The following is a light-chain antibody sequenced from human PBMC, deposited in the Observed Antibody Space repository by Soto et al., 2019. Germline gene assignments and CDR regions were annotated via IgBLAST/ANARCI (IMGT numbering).Light chain of an antibody. CDR2: DYN. CDR3: QSYDSSLSAVV. J-gene: IGLJ2*01. Sequence: QPVLTQPPSVSGAPGQRVTISCTGSDSNIGAGYDVHWYQQLPRTAPKLLIYDYNNRPSGVADRFSGSESDTSASLVITGLRAEDEGDYYCQSYDSSLSAVVFGGGTKLTVL. V-gene: IGLV1-40*01. CDR1: DSNIGAGYD.